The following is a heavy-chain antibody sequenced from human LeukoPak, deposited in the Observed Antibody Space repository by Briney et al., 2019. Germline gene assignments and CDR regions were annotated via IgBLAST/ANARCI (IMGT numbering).Heavy chain of an antibody. CDR2: ISSNGGST. D-gene: IGHD5-24*01. CDR3: ARAPTSMAGADY. V-gene: IGHV3-64*01. CDR1: GFTFSSYA. J-gene: IGHJ4*02. Sequence: GGSLRLSCAAPGFTFSSYAMHWVRQAPGKGLEYVSAISSNGGSTYYANSVKGRFTISRDNSKNTLYLQMGRLRAEDMAAYYCARAPTSMAGADYWGQGTLVTVSS.